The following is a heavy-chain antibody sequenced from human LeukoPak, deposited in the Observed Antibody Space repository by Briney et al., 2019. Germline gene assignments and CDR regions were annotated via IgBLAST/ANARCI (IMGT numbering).Heavy chain of an antibody. V-gene: IGHV3-21*01. CDR2: ISIGSSFV. Sequence: GGSLRLSFAASGFTFSNYNMNWVRQAPGKGLEWVSSISIGSSFVYYTDSMRGRFTISRDDAKNSLYLQMDSLRVEDTAVYYCARDNYSREPVNYYGMDVWGQGTTVTVSS. CDR1: GFTFSNYN. CDR3: ARDNYSREPVNYYGMDV. J-gene: IGHJ6*02. D-gene: IGHD6-13*01.